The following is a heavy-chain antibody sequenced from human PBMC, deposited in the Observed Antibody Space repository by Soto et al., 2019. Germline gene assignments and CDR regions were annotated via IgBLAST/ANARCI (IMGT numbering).Heavy chain of an antibody. CDR3: AHTLVDHYYYGMDV. CDR1: GFSLSTSGVG. V-gene: IGHV2-5*02. J-gene: IGHJ6*02. Sequence: QITLKESGPTLVKPTQTLTLTCTFSGFSLSTSGVGVGWIRQPPGKALEWLALIYWDDDKRYSPSLKSRLTITKDTSKNQVVLTMTNLDPVDTATYYCAHTLVDHYYYGMDVWGQGTTVTVSS. CDR2: IYWDDDK. D-gene: IGHD3-16*01.